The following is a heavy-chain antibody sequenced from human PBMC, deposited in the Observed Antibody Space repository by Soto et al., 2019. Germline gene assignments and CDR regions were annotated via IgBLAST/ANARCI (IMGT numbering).Heavy chain of an antibody. CDR3: AKFYYGAGTFFEY. J-gene: IGHJ4*02. Sequence: GGSLRLSCAASGFTFSNYAMSWVRQAPGKGLEWVSSISGSGGSTFYADSVKGRFTISRDNSKNTLYVQMNSLRAEDTALYYCAKFYYGAGTFFEYWGQGTLVTLSS. CDR2: ISGSGGST. D-gene: IGHD3-10*01. V-gene: IGHV3-23*01. CDR1: GFTFSNYA.